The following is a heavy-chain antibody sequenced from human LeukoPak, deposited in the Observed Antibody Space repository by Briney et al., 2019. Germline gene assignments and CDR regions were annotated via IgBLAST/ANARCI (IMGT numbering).Heavy chain of an antibody. J-gene: IGHJ4*02. D-gene: IGHD3-22*01. CDR1: EFTLGSYA. CDR3: AKYHNPDSTGPFH. CDR2: ISANAANT. V-gene: IGHV3-23*01. Sequence: GGSLRLSCAASEFTLGSYAMSWVRQAPGKGLDWVSGISANAANTDYAESVRGRFIISRDNSKNTLYLQMNSLRAGDTALYFCAKYHNPDSTGPFHWGQGTLVTVSS.